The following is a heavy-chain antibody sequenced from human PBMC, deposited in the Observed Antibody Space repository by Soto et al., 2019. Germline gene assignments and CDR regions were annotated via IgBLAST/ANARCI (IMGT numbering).Heavy chain of an antibody. Sequence: EVQLLESGGGLVLPGGSLRLSCAASGFSFSSYAMSWVGQAPGKGLEWVSSISGSGANTYYVDSVKGRFTVSRDNSKNTLYLQMSSLRGEDTAVYKCAKAAAYHGSASYFPFDDWGLGTRVTVSS. J-gene: IGHJ4*02. CDR2: ISGSGANT. CDR1: GFSFSSYA. V-gene: IGHV3-23*01. D-gene: IGHD3-10*01. CDR3: AKAAAYHGSASYFPFDD.